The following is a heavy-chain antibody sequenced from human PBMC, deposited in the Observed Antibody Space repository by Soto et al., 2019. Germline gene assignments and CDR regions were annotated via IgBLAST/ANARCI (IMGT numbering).Heavy chain of an antibody. CDR3: ARELAVAGMGSYYFDY. D-gene: IGHD6-19*01. CDR1: GFTFSDYY. Sequence: PGGSLRLSCAASGFTFSDYYMSWIRQAPGKGLEWVSYISSSGSTIYYADAVKGRFTISRDNAKNSLYLQMNSLRAEDTAVYYCARELAVAGMGSYYFDYWGQGTLVTVSS. CDR2: ISSSGSTI. J-gene: IGHJ4*02. V-gene: IGHV3-11*01.